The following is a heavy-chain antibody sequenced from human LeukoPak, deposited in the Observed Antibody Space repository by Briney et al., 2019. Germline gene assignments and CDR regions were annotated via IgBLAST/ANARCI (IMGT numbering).Heavy chain of an antibody. J-gene: IGHJ4*02. D-gene: IGHD3-22*01. Sequence: ASVKVSRKTSGYTFVNYAINRVRQAPVQRLERIGLIKPSGGSTSYAQKFQGRVTTTRDTSTSTVYMELSSLRSEDTAVYYCARIGGSDSSGYYSPFDYWGQGTLVTVSS. V-gene: IGHV1-46*01. CDR2: IKPSGGST. CDR1: GYTFVNYA. CDR3: ARIGGSDSSGYYSPFDY.